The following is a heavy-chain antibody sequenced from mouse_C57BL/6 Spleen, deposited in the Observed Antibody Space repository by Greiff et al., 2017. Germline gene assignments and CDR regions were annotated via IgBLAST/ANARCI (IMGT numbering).Heavy chain of an antibody. CDR1: GYTFTSYW. V-gene: IGHV1-50*01. D-gene: IGHD2-13*01. CDR3: AREVTKGRNYFDY. CDR2: IDPSDSYP. J-gene: IGHJ2*01. Sequence: VQLQQPGAELVMPGASVKLSCKASGYTFTSYWMQWVKQRPGQGLEWIGEIDPSDSYPNYNQKFKGKATLTVDPSSSTAYMQISSLTAEDSVVYYCAREVTKGRNYFDYWGQGTTLTVSS.